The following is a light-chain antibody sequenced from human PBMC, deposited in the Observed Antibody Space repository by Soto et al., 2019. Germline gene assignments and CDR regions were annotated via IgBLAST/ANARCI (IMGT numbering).Light chain of an antibody. CDR3: QQYHNWPPQYT. CDR2: GAS. Sequence: EIVMTQSPASLSVSPGDGATLSCRASQSVASNVAWYQQKPGQGPRLLIHGASTRAVGVPARFSGSGSGTDFTLTISSLQSEDFALYYCQQYHNWPPQYTFGHGTKLQIK. J-gene: IGKJ2*01. V-gene: IGKV3-15*01. CDR1: QSVASN.